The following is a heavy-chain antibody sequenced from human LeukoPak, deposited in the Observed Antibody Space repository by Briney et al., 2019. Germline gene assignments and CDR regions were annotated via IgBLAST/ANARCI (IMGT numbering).Heavy chain of an antibody. V-gene: IGHV4-39*07. CDR1: GDSIKSSTYY. CDR3: ARALRRFLEWYWFDP. CDR2: IYYSGTT. J-gene: IGHJ5*02. D-gene: IGHD3-3*01. Sequence: SETLSLTCTVSGDSIKSSTYYWGWIRQPPGKGLEWIGNIYYSGTTSYNPSLKSRVTISVDTSKNQFFLRLSSVTAADTAVYYCARALRRFLEWYWFDPWGQGTLVTVS.